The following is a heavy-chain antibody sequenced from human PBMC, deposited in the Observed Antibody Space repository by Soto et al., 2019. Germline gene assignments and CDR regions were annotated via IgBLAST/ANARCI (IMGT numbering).Heavy chain of an antibody. Sequence: QVQLVESGGGVVQPGRSLRLSCAASGFSFSSYGMQWVRQAPGKGLEWVALIWYDGGNTYYADSVKGRFTISRDNSKNTLYLQMNSLRAEDTAVYYCATDNGRMAGCWGQGTLVTVSS. CDR3: ATDNGRMAGC. CDR1: GFSFSSYG. D-gene: IGHD6-19*01. V-gene: IGHV3-33*01. J-gene: IGHJ4*02. CDR2: IWYDGGNT.